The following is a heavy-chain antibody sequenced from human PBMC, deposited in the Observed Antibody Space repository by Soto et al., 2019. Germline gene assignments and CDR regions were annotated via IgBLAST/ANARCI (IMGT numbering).Heavy chain of an antibody. CDR3: ARESEDLTSNFDY. V-gene: IGHV3-21*01. CDR1: GFTFTRYS. J-gene: IGHJ4*02. Sequence: GSLRLSCAASGFTFTRYSMNWVRQAPGKGLEWVSSISSTTNYIYYAGSMKGRFTVSRDNAKNSVYLEMNSLSAEDTAVYYCARESEDLTSNFDYWGQGTLVTVSS. CDR2: ISSTTNYI.